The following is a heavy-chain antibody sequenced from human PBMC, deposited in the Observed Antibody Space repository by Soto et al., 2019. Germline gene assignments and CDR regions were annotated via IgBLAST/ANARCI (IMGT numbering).Heavy chain of an antibody. CDR3: ARERTGDLWIGSRRIDT. J-gene: IGHJ5*02. CDR1: GYTFTSYG. CDR2: VSAYNGNT. V-gene: IGHV1-18*01. D-gene: IGHD7-27*01. Sequence: QVQLVQSGAEVKKPGASVKVSCKASGYTFTSYGISWVRQAPGQGLEWMGWVSAYNGNTNNAQKLQGVVTMTTDTSTKIAYMELRRLRSDDTAVYYGARERTGDLWIGSRRIDTWGQGTLVTVSS.